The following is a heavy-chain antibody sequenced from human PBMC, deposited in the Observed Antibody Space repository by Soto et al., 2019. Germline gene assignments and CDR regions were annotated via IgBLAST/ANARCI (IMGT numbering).Heavy chain of an antibody. CDR2: IIPNLNTT. Sequence: QDHLVQSGAEVKKPGSSVRVSCEASGGSFGASAFTWVRQAPGQRLEWVGGIIPNLNTTNYAQTLQGTVTITADESTRTVYMELKKLRSEDTAVYYCGRGFYGAGIQNYYYYYSMDVWGQGTTVTVSS. CDR3: GRGFYGAGIQNYYYYYSMDV. D-gene: IGHD3-10*01. CDR1: GGSFGASA. V-gene: IGHV1-69*12. J-gene: IGHJ6*02.